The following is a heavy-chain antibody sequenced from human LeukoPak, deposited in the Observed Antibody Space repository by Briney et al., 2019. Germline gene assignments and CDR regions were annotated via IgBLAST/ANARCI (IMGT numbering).Heavy chain of an antibody. CDR2: IYTSGST. CDR3: ARWSGSVTARNYYYYMDV. CDR1: GGSISSGSYY. J-gene: IGHJ6*03. D-gene: IGHD6-6*01. V-gene: IGHV4-61*02. Sequence: SQTLSLTCTVSGGSISSGSYYWSWIRQPAGKGLEWIGRIYTSGSTNYNPSLKSRVTISVDTSKNQFSLNLSSVTAADTAVYYCARWSGSVTARNYYYYMDVWGEGTTVTVSS.